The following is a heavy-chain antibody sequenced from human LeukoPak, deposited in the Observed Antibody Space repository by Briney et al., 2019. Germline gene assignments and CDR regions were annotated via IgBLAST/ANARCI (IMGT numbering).Heavy chain of an antibody. D-gene: IGHD3-16*01. CDR3: ATYTNWVAGDV. Sequence: GGSLRLFCVASGLMFSDSWMSWVRQARGKGLEGVADIDKDGSEKDYVDSVSGRFTISRDNAKNSVYLQMDSLRAEDTAVYYCATYTNWVAGDVWGQGTTVSVSS. CDR2: IDKDGSEK. J-gene: IGHJ6*02. CDR1: GLMFSDSW. V-gene: IGHV3-7*01.